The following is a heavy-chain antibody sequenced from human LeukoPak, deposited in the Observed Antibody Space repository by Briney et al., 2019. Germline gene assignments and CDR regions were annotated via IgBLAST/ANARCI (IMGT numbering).Heavy chain of an antibody. J-gene: IGHJ4*02. CDR2: ISSSGSTI. CDR1: GFTFSSYS. CDR3: ASIRFGELSS. Sequence: GGSLRLSCAASGFTFSSYSMNWVRQAPGKGLEWVSYISSSGSTIYYADSVKGRFTISRDNAKNSLYLQMNSLRAEDTAVYYCASIRFGELSSWGQGTLVTVSS. D-gene: IGHD3-10*01. V-gene: IGHV3-48*04.